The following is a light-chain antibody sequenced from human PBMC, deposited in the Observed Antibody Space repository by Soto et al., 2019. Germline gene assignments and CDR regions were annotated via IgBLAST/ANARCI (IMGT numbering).Light chain of an antibody. J-gene: IGKJ1*01. V-gene: IGKV3-20*01. CDR1: QSVSRS. CDR2: GAF. CDR3: QQYGSSPRT. Sequence: PGDRATLSCRASQSVSRSLTWYQQKPGQAPRLLIYGAFKRATGIPDRFSGSGSGTDFTLTISRMEPEDFAVYCCQQYGSSPRTFGQGTKVDIK.